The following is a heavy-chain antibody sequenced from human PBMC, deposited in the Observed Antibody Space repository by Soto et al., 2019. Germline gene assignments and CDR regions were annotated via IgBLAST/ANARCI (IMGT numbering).Heavy chain of an antibody. V-gene: IGHV3-73*01. CDR2: IKSKASNYAT. CDR1: GFTFSGSD. J-gene: IGHJ5*02. Sequence: DVQLVESGGGLVQPGGSLKLSCAGSGFTFSGSDKHWVRQASEKELEWVGRIKSKASNYATSYGASVKGRFTVSRDDSENTAYLQMNSLQTEDTAVYYCFCRDDYGAHMWFNPLGQGTLVTVSS. CDR3: FCRDDYGAHMWFNP. D-gene: IGHD4-17*01.